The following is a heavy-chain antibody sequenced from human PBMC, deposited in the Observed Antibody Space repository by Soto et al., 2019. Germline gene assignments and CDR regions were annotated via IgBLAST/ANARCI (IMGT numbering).Heavy chain of an antibody. CDR1: GYTFTSYG. D-gene: IGHD1-7*01. Sequence: QVQLVQSGAEVKKPGASVKVSCKASGYTFTSYGISWVRQAPGQGLEWMGWISAYNGNTNYAQKLQGRVTMTTYTSTSTAYMELRSLRSDDTAVYYCASEWERNYEEYYYYGMDVWGQGTTVTVSS. V-gene: IGHV1-18*01. CDR2: ISAYNGNT. CDR3: ASEWERNYEEYYYYGMDV. J-gene: IGHJ6*01.